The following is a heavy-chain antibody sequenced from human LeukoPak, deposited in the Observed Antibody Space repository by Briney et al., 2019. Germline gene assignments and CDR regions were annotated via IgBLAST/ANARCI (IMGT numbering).Heavy chain of an antibody. CDR1: GGSIRSSYYY. D-gene: IGHD3-3*01. V-gene: IGHV4-61*01. CDR2: IYYSGST. Sequence: SETLSLTCTVSGGSIRSSYYYWGWIRQPPGKGLEWIGYIYYSGSTNYNPSLKSRVTISVDTSKNQFSLKLSSVTAADTAVYYCARDRSKYYDFWSGHYYYYGMDVWGQGTTVTVSS. CDR3: ARDRSKYYDFWSGHYYYYGMDV. J-gene: IGHJ6*02.